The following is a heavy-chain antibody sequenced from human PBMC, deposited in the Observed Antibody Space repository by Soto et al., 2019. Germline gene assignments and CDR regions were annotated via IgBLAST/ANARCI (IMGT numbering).Heavy chain of an antibody. V-gene: IGHV3-9*01. J-gene: IGHJ4*02. CDR1: GFKFDDYA. D-gene: IGHD6-19*01. CDR2: ISWNSGSI. Sequence: PGGSLRLSCAASGFKFDDYAMHWVRQTPGKGLEWVSSISWNSGSIDYADSVRGRFIISRDNAENSLYLQLRDLRREDTAVYYCVRMGRKLTWLQWPVDYWGRGTLVTVSS. CDR3: VRMGRKLTWLQWPVDY.